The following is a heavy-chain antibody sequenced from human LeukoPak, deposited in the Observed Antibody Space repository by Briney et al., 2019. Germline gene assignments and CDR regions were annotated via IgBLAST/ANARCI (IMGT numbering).Heavy chain of an antibody. CDR3: ARLPIMKRAMDV. D-gene: IGHD3-16*01. CDR2: IYYVGSP. CDR1: GDSIKSGDAY. V-gene: IGHV4-39*01. J-gene: IGHJ6*02. Sequence: SETLSLTCSVSGDSIKSGDAYWGWIRQSPLKGLEWIASIYYVGSPYYNPSLNSRRVTMSVDTAKNQFSLKLTSVTAADSAVYYCARLPIMKRAMDVWGQGTTVTVSS.